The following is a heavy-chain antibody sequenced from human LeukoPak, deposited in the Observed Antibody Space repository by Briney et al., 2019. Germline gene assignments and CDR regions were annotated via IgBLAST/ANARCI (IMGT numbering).Heavy chain of an antibody. J-gene: IGHJ4*02. CDR2: IWYDGSNK. V-gene: IGHV3-33*01. Sequence: GGSLRLSCSASGFTFRNHGMRWVRQAPGKGLEWVAVIWYDGSNKYYADSAKGRVTISRDNSKNTVYLQMNSLRAEDTAVYYCARDVKAYFDYWGRGILVTVPS. CDR3: ARDVKAYFDY. CDR1: GFTFRNHG.